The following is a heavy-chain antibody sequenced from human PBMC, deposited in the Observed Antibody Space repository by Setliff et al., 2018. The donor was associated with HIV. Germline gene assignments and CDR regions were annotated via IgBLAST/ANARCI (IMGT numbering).Heavy chain of an antibody. CDR3: ARDDKWAFDY. J-gene: IGHJ4*02. CDR1: GFPLYTYD. D-gene: IGHD1-26*01. Sequence: GGSLRLSCEASGFPLYTYDMNWVRQAPGKALEWISFISHGDGIISYADSVKGRFTISRDSAKNSLFLQMNSLRGEDTAVYFCARDDKWAFDYWGQGTQVTVSS. CDR2: ISHGDGII. V-gene: IGHV3-48*01.